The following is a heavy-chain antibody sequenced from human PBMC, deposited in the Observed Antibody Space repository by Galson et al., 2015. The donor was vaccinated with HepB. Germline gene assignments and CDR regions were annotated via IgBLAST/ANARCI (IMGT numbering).Heavy chain of an antibody. Sequence: SLRLSCAASGFTFGNYAMIWVRQAPGKGLEWVSAVRGSGDAFYTESVKGRFTVSRDKFKNTMSLQMNSLGAEDTAVYYCAKCGIFSSGWCNYFDPWGQGTLVTVSS. J-gene: IGHJ5*02. D-gene: IGHD6-19*01. CDR3: AKCGIFSSGWCNYFDP. CDR1: GFTFGNYA. CDR2: VRGSGDA. V-gene: IGHV3-23*01.